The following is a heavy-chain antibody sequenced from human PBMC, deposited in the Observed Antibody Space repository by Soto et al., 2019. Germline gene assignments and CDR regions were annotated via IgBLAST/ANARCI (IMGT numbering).Heavy chain of an antibody. CDR2: ISDSGGST. Sequence: EVQLLESGGGLVQPGGSLRLSCAASGFTFSSYAMSWVRQGPGKGLEWVSAISDSGGSTYYADSVKGRITISRDNSKNTLYLQMNSLRAEDTAVYYCAKDPSSGYYHPDYWGQGTLVTVSS. J-gene: IGHJ4*02. CDR1: GFTFSSYA. V-gene: IGHV3-23*01. D-gene: IGHD3-22*01. CDR3: AKDPSSGYYHPDY.